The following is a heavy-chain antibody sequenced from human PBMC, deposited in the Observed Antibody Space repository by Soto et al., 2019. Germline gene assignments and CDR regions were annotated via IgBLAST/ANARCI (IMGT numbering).Heavy chain of an antibody. D-gene: IGHD3-10*01. CDR2: IYYSGST. CDR3: ARQKRITMVRGVISWFDP. J-gene: IGHJ5*02. V-gene: IGHV4-39*01. CDR1: GGSISSSSYY. Sequence: QLQLQESGPGLVKPSETLSLTCTVSGGSISSSSYYWGWIHQPPGKGLEWIGSIYYSGSTYYSPSLKSRVTISVDTSKNQFSLKLSSVTAAHTAVYYCARQKRITMVRGVISWFDPWGQGTLVTVSS.